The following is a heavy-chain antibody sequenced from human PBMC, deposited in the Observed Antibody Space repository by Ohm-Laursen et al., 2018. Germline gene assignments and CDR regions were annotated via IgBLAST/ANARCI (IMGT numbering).Heavy chain of an antibody. Sequence: TLSLTCTVSGGSISSGGYYWSWIRQHPGKGLEWIGYIYYCGSTYYNPSLKSRVTISVDTSKNQFSLKLSSVTAADTAVYYCAANYDFWSGYFRDSEIFDYWGQGTLVTVSS. CDR2: IYYCGST. CDR1: GGSISSGGYY. J-gene: IGHJ4*02. CDR3: AANYDFWSGYFRDSEIFDY. D-gene: IGHD3-3*01. V-gene: IGHV4-31*03.